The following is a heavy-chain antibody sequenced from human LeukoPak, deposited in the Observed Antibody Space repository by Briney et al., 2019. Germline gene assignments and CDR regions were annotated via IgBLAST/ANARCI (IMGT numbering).Heavy chain of an antibody. CDR1: GYTFTIYG. CDR2: ISAYNGNT. CDR3: ARDRGYDFWSGYYYNWFDP. V-gene: IGHV1-18*01. Sequence: ASVKVSCKASGYTFTIYGISWVRQAPGQGLEWMGWISAYNGNTNYAQKLQGRVTMTTDTSTSTAYMELRSLRSDDTAVYYCARDRGYDFWSGYYYNWFDPWGQGTLVTVSS. J-gene: IGHJ5*02. D-gene: IGHD3-3*01.